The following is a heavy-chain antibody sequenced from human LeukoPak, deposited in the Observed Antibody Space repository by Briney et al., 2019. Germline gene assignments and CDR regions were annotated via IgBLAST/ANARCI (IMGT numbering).Heavy chain of an antibody. CDR2: ISGSGGTI. CDR1: GFTFSSYA. Sequence: GGSLRLSCAASGFTFSSYAMSWVRQAPGKGLEWVSAISGSGGTIYYADSVKGRFTISRDNAKNSLYLQMNSLRAEDTAVYYCARDSSWFDYWGQGTLVTVSS. J-gene: IGHJ4*02. V-gene: IGHV3-23*01. CDR3: ARDSSWFDY.